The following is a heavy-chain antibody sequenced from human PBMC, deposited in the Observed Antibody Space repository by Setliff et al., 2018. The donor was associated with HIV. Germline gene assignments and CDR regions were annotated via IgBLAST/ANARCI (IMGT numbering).Heavy chain of an antibody. CDR1: GYSLTDLS. V-gene: IGHV1-24*01. CDR3: ATIRAYYYDSSGQEYFQY. D-gene: IGHD3-22*01. CDR2: FDPGDGET. Sequence: ASVNVSCKVSGYSLTDLSIHWVRQAPGKGLEWMGGFDPGDGETVYAQKLQGRVTMTEDTSTDTAYMELSSLRSEDTAMYYCATIRAYYYDSSGQEYFQYWGHGTLVTVSS. J-gene: IGHJ1*01.